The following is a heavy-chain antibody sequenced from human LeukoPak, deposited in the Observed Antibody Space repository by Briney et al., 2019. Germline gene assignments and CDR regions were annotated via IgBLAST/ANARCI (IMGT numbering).Heavy chain of an antibody. CDR3: ARVWGSGSYYNRIHY. Sequence: ASVKVSCKASGYTFTGYYMHWVRQAPGQGLEWMGWINPNSGGTNYAQKFRGRVTMTRDTSISTAYMELSRLRSDDTAVYYCARVWGSGSYYNRIHYWGQGTLVTVSS. V-gene: IGHV1-2*02. CDR2: INPNSGGT. J-gene: IGHJ4*02. CDR1: GYTFTGYY. D-gene: IGHD3-10*01.